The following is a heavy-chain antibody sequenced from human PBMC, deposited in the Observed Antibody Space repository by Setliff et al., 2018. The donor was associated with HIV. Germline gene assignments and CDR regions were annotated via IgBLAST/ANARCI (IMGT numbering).Heavy chain of an antibody. D-gene: IGHD2-2*01. CDR2: ISSSSSTI. J-gene: IGHJ4*02. CDR3: ASHFGYCSSTSCEGY. V-gene: IGHV3-48*01. Sequence: GGSLRLSCAASGFTFSSYSMNWVRQAPGKGLEWVSYISSSSSTIYYADSVKGRFTISRDNYKNTLYLQMNSLRAEDTAVYYCASHFGYCSSTSCEGYWGQGALVTVSS. CDR1: GFTFSSYS.